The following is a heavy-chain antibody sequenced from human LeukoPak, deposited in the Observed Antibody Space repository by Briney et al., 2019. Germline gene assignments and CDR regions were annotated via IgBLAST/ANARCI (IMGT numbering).Heavy chain of an antibody. Sequence: GGSLRLSCAASGFTFSSYWMSWVRQAPGKGLEWVANIKQDGSEKYYVDSVKGRFTISRDNAKNSLYLQMNSLRAEDTAVYYCARDRVWDLQAFDIWGQGTMVTVSS. J-gene: IGHJ3*02. D-gene: IGHD1-26*01. CDR3: ARDRVWDLQAFDI. V-gene: IGHV3-7*01. CDR2: IKQDGSEK. CDR1: GFTFSSYW.